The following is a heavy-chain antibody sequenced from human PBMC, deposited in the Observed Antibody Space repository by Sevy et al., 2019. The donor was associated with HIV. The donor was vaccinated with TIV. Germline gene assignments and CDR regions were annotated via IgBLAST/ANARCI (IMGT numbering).Heavy chain of an antibody. V-gene: IGHV3-30*02. CDR3: ARDRDGYSRATFDY. Sequence: GGSLRLSCAASGFTFTTYGMHWVRQAPGKGLELVAFIQKDGINKYYAESLKGRFTISRENSKNTLSLQMNSLRAEDTAVYYCARDRDGYSRATFDYWGQGTLVTVSS. D-gene: IGHD2-15*01. J-gene: IGHJ4*02. CDR1: GFTFTTYG. CDR2: IQKDGINK.